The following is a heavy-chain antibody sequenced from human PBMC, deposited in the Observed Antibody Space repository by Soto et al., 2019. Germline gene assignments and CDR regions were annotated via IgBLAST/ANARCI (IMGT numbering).Heavy chain of an antibody. Sequence: EVPMVETGGGLSQPGGSLRLSCAVSGFIVSSKYMTWVRQAPGKGLEWVSVIYTGGSTHYADSARGRFTISRDSSQNTLYLQMNSLRAEDAAVYYCTTYTGYGMDVWGQGTTVTVSS. CDR2: IYTGGST. D-gene: IGHD3-16*01. CDR1: GFIVSSKY. CDR3: TTYTGYGMDV. V-gene: IGHV3-53*02. J-gene: IGHJ6*02.